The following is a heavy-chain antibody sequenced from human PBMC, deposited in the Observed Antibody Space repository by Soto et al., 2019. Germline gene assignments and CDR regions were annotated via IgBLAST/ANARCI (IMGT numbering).Heavy chain of an antibody. CDR1: GYTFTGYY. CDR3: ARDNFTVNGMDV. J-gene: IGHJ6*02. Sequence: ASVKVSCKASGYTFTGYYMHWVRQAPGQGLEWMGWINPNSGGTNYAQKFQGWVTMTRDTSISTAYMELSRLRSDDTAVYYCARDNFTVNGMDVWGQGTTVTVSS. D-gene: IGHD4-4*01. V-gene: IGHV1-2*04. CDR2: INPNSGGT.